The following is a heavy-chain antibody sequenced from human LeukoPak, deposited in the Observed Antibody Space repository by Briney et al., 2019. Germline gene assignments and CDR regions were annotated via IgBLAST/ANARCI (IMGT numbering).Heavy chain of an antibody. J-gene: IGHJ6*02. CDR1: GGSISSSSYY. Sequence: SETLSLTCTVSGGSISSSSYYWGWIRQPPGKGLEWIGSIYYSGSTYYNPSLKSRVTISVDTSKNQFSLKLSSVTAADTAVYYCARVKGNLYCSSTSCYLYYYYGMDVWGQGTTVTVSS. CDR3: ARVKGNLYCSSTSCYLYYYYGMDV. V-gene: IGHV4-39*07. D-gene: IGHD2-2*01. CDR2: IYYSGST.